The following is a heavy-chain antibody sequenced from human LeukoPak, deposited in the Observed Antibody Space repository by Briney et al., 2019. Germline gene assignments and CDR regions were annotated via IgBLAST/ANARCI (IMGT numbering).Heavy chain of an antibody. CDR2: IYYSGSA. D-gene: IGHD4/OR15-4a*01. CDR3: ARRAYGAYDFDY. CDR1: GGSISDYY. Sequence: SGTLSLTCAVSGGSISDYYWSWIRQPPGKGLEWVGDIYYSGSANYNPSLKSRGTIPLDTYKNQFSLKLRSVTAADTAMYYCARRAYGAYDFDYWGQGTLVTVSS. V-gene: IGHV4-59*08. J-gene: IGHJ4*02.